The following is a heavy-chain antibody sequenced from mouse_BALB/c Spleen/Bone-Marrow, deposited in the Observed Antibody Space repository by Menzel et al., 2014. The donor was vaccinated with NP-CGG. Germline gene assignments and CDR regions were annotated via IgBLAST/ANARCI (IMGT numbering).Heavy chain of an antibody. J-gene: IGHJ4*01. CDR1: GFTFTDYY. Sequence: EVKLMESGGGLVQPGGSLRLSCAPSGFTFTDYYMSWVRQPPGKALEWLGFIRNKANGYTTEYSAPVKGRFTISRDNSQSILYLQMNTLRAEDSATYYCARSLYPRAMDYWGQGTSVTVSS. CDR3: ARSLYPRAMDY. CDR2: IRNKANGYTT. V-gene: IGHV7-3*02. D-gene: IGHD3-3*01.